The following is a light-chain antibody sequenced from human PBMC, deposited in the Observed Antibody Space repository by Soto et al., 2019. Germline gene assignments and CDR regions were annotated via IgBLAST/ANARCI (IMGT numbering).Light chain of an antibody. CDR1: QNIDNY. CDR2: GAA. Sequence: DIRVTQSPSSLSASVGDRATISCRTSQNIDNYLHWYQQKPGKAPKLLISGAASLQSGVPSHFSGSGSGTDFTLTITTLQPDDFATYFCQQTYTIPHTFGGGTKVDIK. CDR3: QQTYTIPHT. V-gene: IGKV1-39*01. J-gene: IGKJ4*01.